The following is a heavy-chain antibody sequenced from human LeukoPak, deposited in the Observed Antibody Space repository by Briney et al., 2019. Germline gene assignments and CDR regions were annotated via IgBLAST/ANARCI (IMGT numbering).Heavy chain of an antibody. CDR1: GFTFSSYA. Sequence: SGGSLRLSCAASGFTFSSYAMSWVRQAPGKGLEWVAIIWYDGSIKDYADSVKGRFTISRDNSKNTLYLQMNSLTVEDTAVYYCATEVSSRFDPWGQGTLVTVSS. CDR3: ATEVSSRFDP. V-gene: IGHV3-33*08. CDR2: IWYDGSIK. J-gene: IGHJ5*02.